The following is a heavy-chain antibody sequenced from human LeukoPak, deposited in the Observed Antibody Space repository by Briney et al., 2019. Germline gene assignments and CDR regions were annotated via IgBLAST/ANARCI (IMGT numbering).Heavy chain of an antibody. Sequence: GGSLRLSCAASGFTFIDYDMHWVRQVIGKGLEWVSAIGIRGDTHYSGSVKGRFTISRDNAKNSLYLQMNSLRAEDTAVYYCARDRWELRGEADYWGQGTLVTVSS. CDR1: GFTFIDYD. D-gene: IGHD1-26*01. CDR2: IGIRGDT. CDR3: ARDRWELRGEADY. V-gene: IGHV3-13*01. J-gene: IGHJ4*02.